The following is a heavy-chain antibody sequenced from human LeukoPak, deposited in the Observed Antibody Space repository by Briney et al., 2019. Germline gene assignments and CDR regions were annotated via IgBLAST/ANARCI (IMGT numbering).Heavy chain of an antibody. D-gene: IGHD6-13*01. V-gene: IGHV4-34*01. Sequence: SSETLSLTCAVYGGSFSGYYWSWIRQPPGKGLEWIGEINHSGSTNYNPSLKSRVTISVDTSKNQFSLKLNSVTAADTAVYYCASGKNNLKYISSLWVWFDPWGQGTLVTVSS. CDR1: GGSFSGYY. J-gene: IGHJ5*02. CDR3: ASGKNNLKYISSLWVWFDP. CDR2: INHSGST.